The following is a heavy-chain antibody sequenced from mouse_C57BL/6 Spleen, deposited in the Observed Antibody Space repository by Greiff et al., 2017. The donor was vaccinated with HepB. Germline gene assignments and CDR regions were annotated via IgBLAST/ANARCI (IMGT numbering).Heavy chain of an antibody. CDR1: GYTFTGYW. Sequence: VQLQQSGAELMKPGASVKLSCKATGYTFTGYWIEWVKQRPGHGLEWIGEILPGSGSTNYNEKFKGKATFTADTSSNTAYMQLSSLTTEDSAIYYCARKGITTVVAEDAMDYWGQGTSVTVSS. CDR2: ILPGSGST. V-gene: IGHV1-9*01. CDR3: ARKGITTVVAEDAMDY. J-gene: IGHJ4*01. D-gene: IGHD1-1*01.